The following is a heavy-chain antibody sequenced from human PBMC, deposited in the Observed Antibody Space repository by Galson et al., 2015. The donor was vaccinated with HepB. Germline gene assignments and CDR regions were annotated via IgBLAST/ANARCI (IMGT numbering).Heavy chain of an antibody. J-gene: IGHJ2*01. Sequence: SLRLSCAASGFTVSNNYMSWVRQAPGKGLEWVSVIYSGGRTYYADSVKGRFTISRDNSKNTLYLRMNSLRAEDTAVYYCARRGGGWWAGNYWYFDLWGRGTLVTVSS. CDR2: IYSGGRT. CDR3: ARRGGGWWAGNYWYFDL. D-gene: IGHD2-15*01. V-gene: IGHV3-66*02. CDR1: GFTVSNNY.